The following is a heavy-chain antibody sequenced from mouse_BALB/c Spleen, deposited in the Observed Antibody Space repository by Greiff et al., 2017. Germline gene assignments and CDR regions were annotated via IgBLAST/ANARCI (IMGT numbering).Heavy chain of an antibody. V-gene: IGHV1-87*01. CDR3: AREGITTATWDY. J-gene: IGHJ2*01. D-gene: IGHD1-2*01. CDR2: IYPGDGDT. CDR1: GYTFTSYW. Sequence: VQLQQSGAELARPGASVKLSCKASGYTFTSYWMQWVKQRPGQGLEWIGAIYPGDGDTRYTQKFKGKATLTADKSSSTAYMQLSSLASEDSAVYYCAREGITTATWDYWGQGTTLTVSS.